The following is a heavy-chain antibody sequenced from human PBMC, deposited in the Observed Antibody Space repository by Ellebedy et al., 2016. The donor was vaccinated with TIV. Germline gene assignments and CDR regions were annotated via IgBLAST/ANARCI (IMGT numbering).Heavy chain of an antibody. CDR3: VRIEDGAWALDH. Sequence: AASVKVSCKASGYTFSGYYMHSLRHASGHGLDWMGRVIPVIGAVNYAQDFQGRVTITADAFTYTSHMLLSSLRSDDTAIYYCVRIEDGAWALDHWGQGTLVTGSS. J-gene: IGHJ4*02. CDR1: GYTFSGYY. V-gene: IGHV1-2*06. CDR2: VIPVIGAV. D-gene: IGHD4/OR15-4a*01.